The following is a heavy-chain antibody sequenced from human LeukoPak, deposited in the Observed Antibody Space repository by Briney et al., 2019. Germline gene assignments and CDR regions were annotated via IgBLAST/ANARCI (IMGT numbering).Heavy chain of an antibody. V-gene: IGHV3-48*02. J-gene: IGHJ4*02. CDR3: ARDPYSSGWYPYYFDY. Sequence: GGSLRLSCAASGFTFSIYSMNWVRQAPGKGLEWVSYISSSSSTIYYADSVKGRFTISRDNAKNSLYLQMNSLRDEDTAVYYCARDPYSSGWYPYYFDYWGQGTLVTVSS. CDR1: GFTFSIYS. D-gene: IGHD6-19*01. CDR2: ISSSSSTI.